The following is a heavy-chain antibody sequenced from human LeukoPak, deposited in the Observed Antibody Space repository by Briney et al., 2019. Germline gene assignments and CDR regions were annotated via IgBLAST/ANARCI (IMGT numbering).Heavy chain of an antibody. Sequence: TSETLSLTCTVSGGSISSGGYYWSWIRQHPGKGLEWIGYIYYSGSTYYNPSLKSRVTISVDTSKNQCSLKLSSVTAADTAVYYCAREERNYYLVYWGQGTLVTVSS. CDR1: GGSISSGGYY. CDR3: AREERNYYLVY. CDR2: IYYSGST. V-gene: IGHV4-31*03. D-gene: IGHD5-24*01. J-gene: IGHJ4*02.